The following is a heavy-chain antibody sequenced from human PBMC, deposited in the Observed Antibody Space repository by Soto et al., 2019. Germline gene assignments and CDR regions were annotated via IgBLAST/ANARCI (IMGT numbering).Heavy chain of an antibody. V-gene: IGHV1-69*12. CDR1: GGTFSSYA. CDR3: ARQGSNEYYYYGMDV. Sequence: QVQLVQSGAEVKKPGSSVKVSCKASGGTFSSYAINWVRQAPGQGLEWMGGIIRIFGTPDYAQRFQGRVTITADESTSTAYMELSSLRSEDTAVYYCARQGSNEYYYYGMDVWGQWDHGHRLL. CDR2: IIRIFGTP. D-gene: IGHD3-10*01. J-gene: IGHJ6*02.